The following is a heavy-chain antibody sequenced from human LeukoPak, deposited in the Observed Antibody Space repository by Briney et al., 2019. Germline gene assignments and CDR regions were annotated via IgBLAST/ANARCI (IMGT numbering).Heavy chain of an antibody. V-gene: IGHV1-8*03. CDR2: MNPNSGNT. D-gene: IGHD2-15*01. CDR3: ARGHSGYCSGGSCRTYYYYYMDV. CDR1: GYIFTDYA. Sequence: ASVKVSCKASGYIFTDYAIHWLRQAPGQRPEWMGWMNPNSGNTGYAQKFQGRVTITRNTSISTAYMELSSQRSEDTAVYYCARGHSGYCSGGSCRTYYYYYMDVWAKGPRSPSP. J-gene: IGHJ6*03.